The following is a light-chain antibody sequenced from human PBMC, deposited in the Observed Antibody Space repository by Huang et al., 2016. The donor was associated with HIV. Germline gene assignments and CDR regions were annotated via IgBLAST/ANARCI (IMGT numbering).Light chain of an antibody. CDR2: AAY. V-gene: IGKV1-9*01. CDR1: QDISSY. J-gene: IGKJ3*01. CDR3: LQLNTYPGT. Sequence: IQLTQSPSSLSASVGDRVTITCRASQDISSYLAWYQQKPRKAPKLLIYAAYTLESGVPSRFSGSGSGTDFTLTINNLQPEDFATYYCLQLNTYPGTFGPGTNVDV.